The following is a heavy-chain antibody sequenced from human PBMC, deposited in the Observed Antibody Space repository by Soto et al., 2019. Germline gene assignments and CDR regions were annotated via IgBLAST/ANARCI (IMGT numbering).Heavy chain of an antibody. V-gene: IGHV1-18*01. Sequence: GASVKVSCKAFGYTFTSYGISWVRQAPGQGLEWMGWISAYSGNTNYAQKVQGRVTMTTDTSTSTAYMELRSLRSDDTAVYYCARHNSQWPNWFDPWGQGTLVTVS. CDR3: ARHNSQWPNWFDP. CDR1: GYTFTSYG. D-gene: IGHD2-21*01. CDR2: ISAYSGNT. J-gene: IGHJ5*02.